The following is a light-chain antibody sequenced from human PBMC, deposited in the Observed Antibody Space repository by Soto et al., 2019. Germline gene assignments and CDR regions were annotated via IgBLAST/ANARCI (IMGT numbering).Light chain of an antibody. V-gene: IGLV2-14*01. CDR2: ELS. CDR3: SSYTSSSTRLYV. J-gene: IGLJ1*01. CDR1: SSDVGGYNH. Sequence: QSALTQPASVYGSPGQSITISCTGTSSDVGGYNHVSWYQQYPGKAPKLIIYELSNRPSGISNRFSGSKSGNTASLTISGLQTEDEADYYCSSYTSSSTRLYVFGTGTKLTFL.